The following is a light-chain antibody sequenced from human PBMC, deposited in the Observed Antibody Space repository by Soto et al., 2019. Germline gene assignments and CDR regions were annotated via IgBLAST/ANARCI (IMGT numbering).Light chain of an antibody. V-gene: IGKV3-15*01. Sequence: EIVMTQSPATLSVSPGEGATLSCKASQNVYNNLAFYQQIPGQPPRLLIYDASTRATGISARFSGSGYGTEFTLTISSLQSEDFGVYFCQQCRNWPLTSGGGTKVEIK. J-gene: IGKJ4*01. CDR1: QNVYNN. CDR2: DAS. CDR3: QQCRNWPLT.